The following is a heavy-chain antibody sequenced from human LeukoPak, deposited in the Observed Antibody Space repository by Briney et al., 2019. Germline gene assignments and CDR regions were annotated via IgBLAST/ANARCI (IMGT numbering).Heavy chain of an antibody. J-gene: IGHJ4*02. CDR1: GYTFTSYY. CDR2: INPSGGST. V-gene: IGHV1-46*01. Sequence: ASVKVSCKASGYTFTSYYMHWVRQAPGQGLEWMGIINPSGGSTSYAQKFQGRVTMTRDMSTSTVYMELSSLRSEDTAVYYCARDLNDYYDSSGPGFDYWGQGTLVTVSS. D-gene: IGHD3-22*01. CDR3: ARDLNDYYDSSGPGFDY.